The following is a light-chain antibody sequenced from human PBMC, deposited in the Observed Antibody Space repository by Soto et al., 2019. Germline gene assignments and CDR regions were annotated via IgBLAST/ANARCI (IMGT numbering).Light chain of an antibody. CDR2: ANS. Sequence: QSVLTQAPSVSGAPGQRVTVSCTGSSSNIGAGYDVHWYQLLPGTAPKLLIYANSNRPSGVPDRFSGSKSGTSASLAITGLQAEDEADYYCQSYDSSLSGPVVFGGGTKVTVL. J-gene: IGLJ2*01. CDR3: QSYDSSLSGPVV. V-gene: IGLV1-40*01. CDR1: SSNIGAGYD.